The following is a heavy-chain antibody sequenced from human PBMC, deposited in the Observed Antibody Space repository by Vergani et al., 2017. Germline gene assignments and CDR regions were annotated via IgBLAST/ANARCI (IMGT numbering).Heavy chain of an antibody. D-gene: IGHD3-22*01. CDR1: GFTFSTYA. CDR2: ISSDGGST. CDR3: AGPQGNSAYYYGGFDY. Sequence: EVLLVESGGDLVQPGGSLRLSCAASGFTFSTYAMTWVRQAPGKGLEWVSTISSDGGSTYYADSVKGRFTISRDNSKNTLSLQMNSLTAEDTAIDYCAGPQGNSAYYYGGFDYWGQGILVTVSS. V-gene: IGHV3-23*04. J-gene: IGHJ4*02.